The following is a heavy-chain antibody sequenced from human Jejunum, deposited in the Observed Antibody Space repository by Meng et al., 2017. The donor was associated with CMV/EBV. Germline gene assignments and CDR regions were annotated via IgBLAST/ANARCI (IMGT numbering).Heavy chain of an antibody. Sequence: QVQLGDSGGGVVQPGGSLRLSCAVSGITFSNAGMRWVRQAPGKGLEWVAFIYSDGSNKYYADSVKGRFTISRDNSENTVYPQMNSLRPEDTAVYYCAKDKGKMYFDYWGQGTLVTVSS. CDR3: AKDKGKMYFDY. CDR2: IYSDGSNK. CDR1: GITFSNAG. V-gene: IGHV3-30*02. J-gene: IGHJ4*02. D-gene: IGHD3-10*01.